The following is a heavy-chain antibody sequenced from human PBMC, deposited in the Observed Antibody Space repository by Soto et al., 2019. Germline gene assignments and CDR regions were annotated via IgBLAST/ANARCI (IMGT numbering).Heavy chain of an antibody. V-gene: IGHV4-34*01. J-gene: IGHJ4*02. Sequence: SETLSLTCAVYGGSFSGYYWSWIRQPPGKGLEWIGEINHSGSTNYNPSFKSRVTISVDTSKNQFSLKLSSVTAADTAVYYCARVLAAAGYDYWGQGTLVTVSS. CDR3: ARVLAAAGYDY. D-gene: IGHD6-13*01. CDR1: GGSFSGYY. CDR2: INHSGST.